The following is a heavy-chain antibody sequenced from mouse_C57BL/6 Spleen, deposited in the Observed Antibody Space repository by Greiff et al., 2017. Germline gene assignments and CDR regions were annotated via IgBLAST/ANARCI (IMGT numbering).Heavy chain of an antibody. Sequence: VQLQQPGTELVKPGASVKLSCKASGYTFTSYWMHWVKQRPGQGLEWIGNINPSNGGTNYNEKFKSKATLTVNKSSSTAYMQLSRLTSEDSAVYYCAREGVITTDWYFDVWGTGTTVTVSS. CDR2: INPSNGGT. D-gene: IGHD1-1*01. V-gene: IGHV1-53*01. CDR3: AREGVITTDWYFDV. J-gene: IGHJ1*03. CDR1: GYTFTSYW.